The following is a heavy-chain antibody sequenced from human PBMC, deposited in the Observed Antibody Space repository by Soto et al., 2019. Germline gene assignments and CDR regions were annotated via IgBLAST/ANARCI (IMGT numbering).Heavy chain of an antibody. D-gene: IGHD5-18*01. J-gene: IGHJ6*02. V-gene: IGHV4-59*12. CDR3: ARGTQLWATWASHYSYGMDV. CDR1: GASINSYY. CDR2: IYNSGPT. Sequence: SETLSLTCTVSGASINSYYWSWIRQPPGKGLEWIGYIYNSGPTNYNPSLKSRVTISVDRSKNQFSLKLSSVTAADTAVYYCARGTQLWATWASHYSYGMDVWGQGTTVTVSS.